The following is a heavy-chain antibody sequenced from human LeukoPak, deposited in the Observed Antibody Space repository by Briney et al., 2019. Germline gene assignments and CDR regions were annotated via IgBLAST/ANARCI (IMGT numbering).Heavy chain of an antibody. CDR2: IYPGDSDT. D-gene: IGHD6-19*01. Sequence: GESLKISCKGSGYSFTTHWIGWVRRMPGKGLEWMGIIYPGDSDTRYRPSFQGQVTISADKSISTAYPQWSSLKASDTALYCCARRVMDSSGWFFDYWGQGTLVTVSS. J-gene: IGHJ4*02. CDR3: ARRVMDSSGWFFDY. V-gene: IGHV5-51*01. CDR1: GYSFTTHW.